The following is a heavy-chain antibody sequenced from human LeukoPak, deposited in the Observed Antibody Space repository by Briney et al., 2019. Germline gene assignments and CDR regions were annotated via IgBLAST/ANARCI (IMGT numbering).Heavy chain of an antibody. V-gene: IGHV4-30-4*01. D-gene: IGHD5-12*01. Sequence: SQTLSLTCTVSGGSLSSGDYYWSWIRQPPGKGLEWIGYIYYSGSTYFNPSLKSRVTISVDTSKNQFSLKLSSVTAADTAVYYCARDQGGYGALDYWGQGTLVTVSS. CDR2: IYYSGST. J-gene: IGHJ4*02. CDR3: ARDQGGYGALDY. CDR1: GGSLSSGDYY.